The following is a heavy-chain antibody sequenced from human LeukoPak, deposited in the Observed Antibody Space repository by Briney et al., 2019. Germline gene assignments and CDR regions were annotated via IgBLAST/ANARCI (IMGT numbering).Heavy chain of an antibody. D-gene: IGHD6-19*01. CDR1: GYSISSNYY. CDR2: IYHTGRT. V-gene: IGHV4-38-2*01. Sequence: SETLSLTCAVSGYSISSNYYWGWIRQPPGKGLEWIGSIYHTGRTYYNPSLKSRVTISVDTSKNQFSLKLNSVTAADTAVYYCARAQWLVPPYFDFWGQGTPVTVSS. J-gene: IGHJ4*02. CDR3: ARAQWLVPPYFDF.